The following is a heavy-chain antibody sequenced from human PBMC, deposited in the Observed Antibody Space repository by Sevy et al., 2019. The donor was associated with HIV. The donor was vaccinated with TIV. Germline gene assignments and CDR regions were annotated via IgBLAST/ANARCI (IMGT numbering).Heavy chain of an antibody. CDR2: ISSSSSYI. J-gene: IGHJ6*02. CDR1: GFTFSSYS. Sequence: GGSLRLSCAASGFTFSSYSMNWVRQAPGKGLEWVSSISSSSSYIYYADSVKGRLTISRDNAKNSLYLQMNSLGAEDTGVNYCARGEYYGSGSYYHYYYGMDVWGQRTTVTVSS. D-gene: IGHD3-10*01. CDR3: ARGEYYGSGSYYHYYYGMDV. V-gene: IGHV3-21*01.